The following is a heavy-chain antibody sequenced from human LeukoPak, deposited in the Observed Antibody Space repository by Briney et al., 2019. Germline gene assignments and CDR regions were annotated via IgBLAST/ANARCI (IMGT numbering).Heavy chain of an antibody. Sequence: GGSLRLSCTASGFTFSTYSMNWVRQAPGKGLEWVSSISSSSSHIYYAASVKGRFTISRDNAKNSLYLQMNSLRAEDTAVYYCARDMVRGESPGFDPWGQGTLVTVSS. CDR3: ARDMVRGESPGFDP. CDR2: ISSSSSHI. CDR1: GFTFSTYS. D-gene: IGHD3-10*01. J-gene: IGHJ5*02. V-gene: IGHV3-21*01.